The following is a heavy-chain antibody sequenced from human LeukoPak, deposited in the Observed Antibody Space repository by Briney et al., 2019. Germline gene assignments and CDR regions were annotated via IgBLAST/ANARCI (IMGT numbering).Heavy chain of an antibody. V-gene: IGHV3-48*04. CDR2: ISSSGSTI. J-gene: IGHJ4*02. Sequence: GGSLRLSCAASGFTFSSYSMNWVRQAPGKGLEWVSYISSSGSTIYYADSVRGRFTISRDNAKNSLYLQMNSLRAEDTAVYYCARDKGLSLWFGESSFDYWGQGTLVTVSS. CDR1: GFTFSSYS. CDR3: ARDKGLSLWFGESSFDY. D-gene: IGHD3-10*01.